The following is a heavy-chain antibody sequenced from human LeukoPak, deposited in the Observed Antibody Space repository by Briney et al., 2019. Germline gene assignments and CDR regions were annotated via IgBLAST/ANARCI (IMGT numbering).Heavy chain of an antibody. CDR3: AKSSGSYRH. J-gene: IGHJ4*02. CDR1: GDSIGSSY. V-gene: IGHV4-4*07. Sequence: SETLSLTCTVSGDSIGSSYWSWIRQPAGKGLEWIGRIYPSGSNYNPSLKSRVTISVDKSKNQFSLKLISVTAADTAMYYCAKSSGSYRHWGQGTLVTVSS. CDR2: IYPSGS. D-gene: IGHD1-26*01.